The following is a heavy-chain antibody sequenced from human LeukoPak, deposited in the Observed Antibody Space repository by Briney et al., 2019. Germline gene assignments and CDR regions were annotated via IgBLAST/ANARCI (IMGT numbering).Heavy chain of an antibody. V-gene: IGHV6-1*01. CDR2: TYYRSKWYN. Sequence: SQTLSLTCAISGDSVSSNSAAWNWIRQSPSRGLEWLGRTYYRSKWYNDYAVSVKSRITINPDTSKNQFSLQLNSVTPEDTAVYYCARDRPPGGYSGYDWSPFDYWGQGTLVTVSS. D-gene: IGHD5-12*01. J-gene: IGHJ4*02. CDR3: ARDRPPGGYSGYDWSPFDY. CDR1: GDSVSSNSAA.